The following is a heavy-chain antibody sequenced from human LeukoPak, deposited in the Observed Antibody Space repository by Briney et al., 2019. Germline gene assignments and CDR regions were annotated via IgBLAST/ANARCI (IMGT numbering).Heavy chain of an antibody. Sequence: GGSLRLSCAPSRFTVSRNYMSWVRQAPGQGLEWGSVIYSSGSTYHADPVKGRFTISRDNSKNTLHLQMNTLSAEATAVHYCASRIATAGSVDYWGQGTLVTVSS. J-gene: IGHJ4*02. CDR1: RFTVSRNY. CDR3: ASRIATAGSVDY. D-gene: IGHD6-13*01. V-gene: IGHV3-53*01. CDR2: IYSSGST.